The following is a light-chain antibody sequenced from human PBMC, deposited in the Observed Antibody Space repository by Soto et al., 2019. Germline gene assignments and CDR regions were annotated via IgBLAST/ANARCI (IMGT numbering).Light chain of an antibody. CDR3: LSYADTAYV. CDR1: SSDVGGYNY. J-gene: IGLJ1*01. V-gene: IGLV2-8*01. Sequence: QSVLTQPPSAPGSPGQSVTISCAGTSSDVGGYNYVSWYQQYPGKVPKLMIYEVSERPSGVPDRFSGSKSGNTAFLTVSGLQAEDEADYYCLSYADTAYVFGTGTQLTVL. CDR2: EVS.